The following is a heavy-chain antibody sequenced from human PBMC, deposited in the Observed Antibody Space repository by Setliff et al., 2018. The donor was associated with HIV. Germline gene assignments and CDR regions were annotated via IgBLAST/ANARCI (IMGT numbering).Heavy chain of an antibody. D-gene: IGHD3-22*01. CDR1: GGSISSSSYY. V-gene: IGHV4-39*01. Sequence: PSETLSLTCSVSGGSISSSSYYWGWIRQPPGKGLEWIGSIYYSGSTYYNPSLKSRVTISVDTSKNQFSLKLSSVTAADTAVYYCASYDSSGYYFGAFDIWGQGTMVTVSS. J-gene: IGHJ3*02. CDR2: IYYSGST. CDR3: ASYDSSGYYFGAFDI.